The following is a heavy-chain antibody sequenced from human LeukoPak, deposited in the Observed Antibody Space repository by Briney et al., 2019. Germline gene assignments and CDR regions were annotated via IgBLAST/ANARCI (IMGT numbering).Heavy chain of an antibody. Sequence: GGSLRLSCAASGFTFSSYSINWVRQAPGKGLEWVSSISISSSYIYYADSVKGRFTISRDNAKNSLYLQMNSLRAEDTAVYYCARGPQKNGHSSGYPGYFDYWGQGTLVTVSS. CDR2: ISISSSYI. CDR3: ARGPQKNGHSSGYPGYFDY. V-gene: IGHV3-21*01. D-gene: IGHD3-22*01. J-gene: IGHJ4*02. CDR1: GFTFSSYS.